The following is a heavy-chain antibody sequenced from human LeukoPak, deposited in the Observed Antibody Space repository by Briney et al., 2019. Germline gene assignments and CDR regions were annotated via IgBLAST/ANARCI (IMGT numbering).Heavy chain of an antibody. V-gene: IGHV3-53*01. Sequence: RGSLRLSCAASGFTVSSSYMSRVRQAPGKGLEWVSVIYSGGSTYYADSVKGRFTISRDNSKNTLYLQMNSLRAEDTAVYYCARGIPPDYWGQGTLVTVSS. J-gene: IGHJ4*02. CDR3: ARGIPPDY. CDR2: IYSGGST. D-gene: IGHD2-2*02. CDR1: GFTVSSSY.